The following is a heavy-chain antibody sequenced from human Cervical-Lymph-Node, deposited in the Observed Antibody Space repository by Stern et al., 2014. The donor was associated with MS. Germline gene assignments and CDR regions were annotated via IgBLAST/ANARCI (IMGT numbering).Heavy chain of an antibody. CDR2: INPSGGST. V-gene: IGHV1-46*01. J-gene: IGHJ3*02. D-gene: IGHD6-6*01. CDR1: GYTFINFY. CDR3: ARPRTAARRDAFDI. Sequence: VQLEESGAEVKKPGASVKVSCKASGYTFINFYMHWVRQAPGQGLEWMGIINPSGGSTNYAEKFQGRVTMTRDTSTSTVYMELSSLRSEDTAVYYCARPRTAARRDAFDIWGQGTMVTVSS.